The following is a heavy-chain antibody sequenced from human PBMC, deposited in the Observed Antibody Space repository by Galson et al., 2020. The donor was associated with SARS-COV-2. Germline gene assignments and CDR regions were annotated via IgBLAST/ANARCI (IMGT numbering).Heavy chain of an antibody. J-gene: IGHJ5*02. D-gene: IGHD3-10*01. CDR2: IYYSGST. CDR1: GGSISGYY. Sequence: KSSETLSLTCTVSGGSISGYYWTWIRQPPGKGLEWIADIYYSGSTNYNPSLKSRVTISVDTSKNQFSLKLSSVTAADTAVYYCARGIYYYGSGSYSNWFDPWGQGTLVTVSS. CDR3: ARGIYYYGSGSYSNWFDP. V-gene: IGHV4-59*01.